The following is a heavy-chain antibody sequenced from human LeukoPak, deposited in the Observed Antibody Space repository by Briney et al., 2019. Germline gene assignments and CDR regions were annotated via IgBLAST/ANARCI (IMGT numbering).Heavy chain of an antibody. CDR1: GFTFSSYA. CDR3: AGGSGLYYYYGMDV. V-gene: IGHV3-30-3*01. J-gene: IGHJ6*02. D-gene: IGHD6-19*01. CDR2: ISYDGSNK. Sequence: GGSLRLSCAASGFTFSSYAMHWVRQAPGKGLEWVAVISYDGSNKYYADSVKGRFTISRENSKNTLYLQMNSLRAEDTAVYYCAGGSGLYYYYGMDVWGQGTTVTVSS.